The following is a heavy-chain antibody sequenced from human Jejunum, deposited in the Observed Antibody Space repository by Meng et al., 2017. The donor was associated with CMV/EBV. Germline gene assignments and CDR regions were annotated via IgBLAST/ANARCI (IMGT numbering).Heavy chain of an antibody. CDR2: INHSGST. D-gene: IGHD2-2*01. Sequence: GYYWTWIRQPPGKGLEWIGEINHSGSTNYNASRKSRVTISVGTSKNQFSLKLSSVTASDTAVYYCARGGRVDCSSTSCYWAYYFDYWGQGTLVTVSS. J-gene: IGHJ4*02. CDR3: ARGGRVDCSSTSCYWAYYFDY. V-gene: IGHV4-34*01. CDR1: GYY.